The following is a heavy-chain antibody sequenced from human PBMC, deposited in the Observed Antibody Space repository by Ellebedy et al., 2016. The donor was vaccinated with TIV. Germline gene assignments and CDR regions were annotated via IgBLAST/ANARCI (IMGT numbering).Heavy chain of an antibody. D-gene: IGHD6-13*01. Sequence: MPSETLSLTCTVSGGSISSYYWSWIRQPPGKGLEWIGYIYYSGSTNYNPSLKSRVTISVDTSKNQFSLKLSSVTAADTAVYYCARGRSIAAAGTPGYGMDVWGQGTTVTVSS. CDR1: GGSISSYY. CDR2: IYYSGST. CDR3: ARGRSIAAAGTPGYGMDV. J-gene: IGHJ6*02. V-gene: IGHV4-59*12.